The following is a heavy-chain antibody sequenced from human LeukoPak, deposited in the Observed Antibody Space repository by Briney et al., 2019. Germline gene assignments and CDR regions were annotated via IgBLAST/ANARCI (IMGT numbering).Heavy chain of an antibody. CDR3: VRGGVNYYDSSGYYPGPFDY. CDR2: IKQDGSEK. V-gene: IGHV3-7*01. Sequence: GGSLRLSCAVSGFTFSSYWMTWVRQAPGKGLEWVANIKQDGSEKYYVDSVKGRFTISRDNAKNSLYLQMNSLRGEDTAVYYYVRGGVNYYDSSGYYPGPFDYWGQGTLVTVSS. CDR1: GFTFSSYW. D-gene: IGHD3-22*01. J-gene: IGHJ4*02.